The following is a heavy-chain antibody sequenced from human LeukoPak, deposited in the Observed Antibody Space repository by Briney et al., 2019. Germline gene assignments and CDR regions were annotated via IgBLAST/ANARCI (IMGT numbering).Heavy chain of an antibody. CDR1: GGSITSYY. J-gene: IGHJ3*01. CDR3: ASAEYYANRGGDVFHV. D-gene: IGHD2/OR15-2a*01. V-gene: IGHV4-4*07. Sequence: SETLSLTCTVSGGSITSYYWSWIRQPAGKGLEWIGRISTGGSSNYNPSLKSRVTMSVDRSKNQFSLKLSSVTAADTAVYYCASAEYYANRGGDVFHVWGQGTMVTVSS. CDR2: ISTGGSS.